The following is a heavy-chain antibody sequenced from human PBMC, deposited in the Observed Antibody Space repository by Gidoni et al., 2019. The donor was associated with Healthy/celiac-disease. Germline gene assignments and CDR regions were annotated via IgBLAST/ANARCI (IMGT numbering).Heavy chain of an antibody. CDR1: GYTFTSYG. J-gene: IGHJ4*02. CDR3: ARLVWGSYRKGGAYYFDY. D-gene: IGHD3-16*02. CDR2: ISAYNGNT. Sequence: QVQLVQSGAEVKKPGASVKVSCKASGYTFTSYGISWVRQAPGQGLEWMGWISAYNGNTNYAQKLQGRVTMTTDTSTSTAYMELRSLRSDDTAVYYCARLVWGSYRKGGAYYFDYWGQGTLVTVSS. V-gene: IGHV1-18*01.